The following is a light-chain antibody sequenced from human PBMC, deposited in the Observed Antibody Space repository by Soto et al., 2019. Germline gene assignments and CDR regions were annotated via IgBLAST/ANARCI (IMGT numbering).Light chain of an antibody. V-gene: IGKV3-11*01. CDR2: NTS. Sequence: PGERATLSCRASQSVSGYLAWYQQKPGQAPRLLIYNTSNRATGIPARFSGSGSVTDFTLTISSLEPEDFAVYYCQQRGNLPYTFGQGTNLEIK. CDR1: QSVSGY. CDR3: QQRGNLPYT. J-gene: IGKJ2*01.